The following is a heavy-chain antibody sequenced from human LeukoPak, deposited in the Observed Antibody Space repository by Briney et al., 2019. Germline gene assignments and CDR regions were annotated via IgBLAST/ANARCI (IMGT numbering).Heavy chain of an antibody. V-gene: IGHV4-59*04. CDR1: GGSISSYY. Sequence: PSETLSLTCTVSGGSISSYYWSWIRQPPGKGLEWIGAVTYSGTAFYNPSLKSRVTMFVDTSMNQFSLKLNSVTAADSAMYFCARTQLGIAVDHWGQGTLVTVSS. J-gene: IGHJ4*02. CDR3: ARTQLGIAVDH. CDR2: VTYSGTA. D-gene: IGHD7-27*01.